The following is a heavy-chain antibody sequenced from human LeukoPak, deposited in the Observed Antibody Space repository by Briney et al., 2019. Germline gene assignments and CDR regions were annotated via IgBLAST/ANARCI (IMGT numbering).Heavy chain of an antibody. CDR2: ITWNSDNI. V-gene: IGHV3-9*03. J-gene: IGHJ6*03. CDR1: GFTFDDYA. Sequence: GGSLRLSCAASGFTFDDYAMHWVRQAPGKGLEWVSDITWNSDNIEYADSVKGRFTISRDNAKNSLYLQMNSLRAEDMALYYCAKGGGGRLIYYYYMDVWGKGTTVTVSS. CDR3: AKGGGGRLIYYYYMDV. D-gene: IGHD3-16*01.